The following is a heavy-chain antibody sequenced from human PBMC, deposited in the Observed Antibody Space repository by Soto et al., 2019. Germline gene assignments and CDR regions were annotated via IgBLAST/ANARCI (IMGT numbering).Heavy chain of an antibody. V-gene: IGHV3-33*08. CDR3: ARADCTGAYCYSWPFNYGVDV. D-gene: IGHD2-15*01. J-gene: IGHJ6*02. CDR2: IRYDGRNK. CDR1: GFTFNTYG. Sequence: QVQLVESGGGVVQPGGSLSLSCTTTGFTFNTYGMHWVRQAPGNGLEWVAIIRYDGRNKYYADSVKGRFTISRDNFRNTLYLQMNSLRAEDTALYYCARADCTGAYCYSWPFNYGVDVWGQGTTVTVSS.